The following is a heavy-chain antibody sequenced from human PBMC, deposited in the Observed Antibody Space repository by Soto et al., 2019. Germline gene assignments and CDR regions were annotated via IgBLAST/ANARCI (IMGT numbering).Heavy chain of an antibody. J-gene: IGHJ5*02. CDR2: IYYSGST. D-gene: IGHD2-2*01. V-gene: IGHV4-31*03. CDR1: CGSISSGGYY. CDR3: ARDRCSSTGCYPPGGWFDP. Sequence: SETLSLTCTVSCGSISSGGYYWSWIRQHPGKGLEWIGYIYYSGSTYYNPSLKSRVTISVDTSKNQFSLKLSSVTAADTAVYYCARDRCSSTGCYPPGGWFDPWGQGTLVTVSS.